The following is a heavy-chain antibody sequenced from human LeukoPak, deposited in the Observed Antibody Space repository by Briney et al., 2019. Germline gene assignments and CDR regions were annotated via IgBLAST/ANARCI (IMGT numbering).Heavy chain of an antibody. J-gene: IGHJ4*02. CDR2: ISSNGGST. CDR1: GFTFSSYA. D-gene: IGHD3-3*01. Sequence: GGSLRLSCSASGFTFSSYATHWVRQAPGKGLEYVSAISSNGGSTYCADSVRGRFTISRDNSKNTLYLQMSSLRAEDTAVYYCARGDPRYYDFWSGYHPFDYWGQGTLVTVSS. CDR3: ARGDPRYYDFWSGYHPFDY. V-gene: IGHV3-64D*06.